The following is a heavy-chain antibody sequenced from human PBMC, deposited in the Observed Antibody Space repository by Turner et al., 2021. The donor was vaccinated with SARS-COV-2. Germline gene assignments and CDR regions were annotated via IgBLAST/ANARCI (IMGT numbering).Heavy chain of an antibody. CDR3: TRKYSGSYFDTDDAFDI. CDR1: GFTFSSYA. D-gene: IGHD1-26*01. J-gene: IGHJ3*02. Sequence: EVQLLESGGGLVQPGGSLRLSCAASGFTFSSYAMSWVRQAPGKGLEWVLAISGSGGTTYYADSVKGRFTISRDNSKNTLFLQMNSLRAEDTAVYYCTRKYSGSYFDTDDAFDIWGQGTMVTVSS. V-gene: IGHV3-23*01. CDR2: ISGSGGTT.